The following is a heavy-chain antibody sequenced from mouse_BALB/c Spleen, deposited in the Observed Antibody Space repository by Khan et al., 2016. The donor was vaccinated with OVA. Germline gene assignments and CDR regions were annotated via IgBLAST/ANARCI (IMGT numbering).Heavy chain of an antibody. J-gene: IGHJ2*01. CDR1: GYTFTNYT. CDR3: VRIPIPPYHFDY. V-gene: IGHV1-4*01. Sequence: QVQLQQSGAELARPGASVKMSCKASGYTFTNYTIHWVKQRPGQGLEWIGYINPSSGYTNYNQNYNDKATLTTDRSSSTAYMQLSRLTSDDSAVYYCVRIPIPPYHFDYWGQGTTPTVSS. CDR2: INPSSGYT.